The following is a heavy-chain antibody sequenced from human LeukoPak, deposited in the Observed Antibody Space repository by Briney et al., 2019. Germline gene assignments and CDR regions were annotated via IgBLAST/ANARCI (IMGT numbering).Heavy chain of an antibody. CDR2: VSAGHHA. CDR1: GFTLGGHD. Sequence: AGGSLRLSCTASGFTLGGHDMHWVRQTTGEGLEGVAAVSAGHHAFYAGSVKRGFTVSREDAKNSLYLQMNSLRAGNTAVYYCVREARGYHYTYFDYWGQGSLVTVPS. D-gene: IGHD5-18*01. V-gene: IGHV3-13*01. J-gene: IGHJ4*02. CDR3: VREARGYHYTYFDY.